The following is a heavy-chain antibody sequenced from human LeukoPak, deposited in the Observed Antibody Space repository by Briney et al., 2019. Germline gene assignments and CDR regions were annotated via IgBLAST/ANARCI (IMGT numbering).Heavy chain of an antibody. D-gene: IGHD3-16*01. Sequence: SETLSLTCTVSDDSISDYYRGWIRQPPGKGLEWIGYFHNSGTSTYNPSLKSRVTISADTFKNQFSLKLNSLTTADTAVYYYTRGAGWLIDYWGQGILVTVSS. CDR1: DDSISDYY. CDR3: TRGAGWLIDY. CDR2: FHNSGTS. J-gene: IGHJ4*02. V-gene: IGHV4-59*01.